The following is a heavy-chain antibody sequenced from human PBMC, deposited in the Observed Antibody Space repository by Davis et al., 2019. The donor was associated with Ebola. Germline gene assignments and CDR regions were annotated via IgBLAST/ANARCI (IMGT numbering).Heavy chain of an antibody. CDR1: GYTFTSYA. D-gene: IGHD3-3*01. CDR3: ARDGFEQITIFGVANRYLYYYYMDV. Sequence: ASVKVSCKASGYTFTSYAMHWVRQAPGQRLEWMGWINAGNGNTKYSQKFQGRVTITRDTSASTAYMELSSLRSEDTAVYYCARDGFEQITIFGVANRYLYYYYMDVWGKGTTVTVSS. CDR2: INAGNGNT. J-gene: IGHJ6*03. V-gene: IGHV1-3*01.